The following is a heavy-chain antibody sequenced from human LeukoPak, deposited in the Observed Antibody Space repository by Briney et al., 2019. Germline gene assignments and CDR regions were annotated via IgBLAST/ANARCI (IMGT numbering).Heavy chain of an antibody. CDR3: AKEDRIVVVMPY. CDR1: GFAFSTYA. Sequence: PGGSLRLSCAASGFAFSTYAMTWVRQAPGKGLEWVSGISRSGDNTYYADSVKGRFTISRDNSKNTLYLQMNSLRAEDTAVYYCAKEDRIVVVMPYWGQGTLVTVSS. V-gene: IGHV3-23*01. J-gene: IGHJ4*02. CDR2: ISRSGDNT. D-gene: IGHD3-22*01.